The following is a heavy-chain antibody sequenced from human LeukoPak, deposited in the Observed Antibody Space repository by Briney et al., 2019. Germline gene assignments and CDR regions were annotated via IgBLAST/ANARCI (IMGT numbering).Heavy chain of an antibody. J-gene: IGHJ5*02. V-gene: IGHV4-38-2*02. CDR1: GYSISSGYY. CDR2: IYHSGST. Sequence: SETLSLTCTVSGYSISSGYYWGWIRQPPGKGLEWIGSIYHSGSTYYNPSLKSRVTISVDTSKNQFSLKLSSVTAADTAVYYCARAYCSGGSCVRWFDPWGQGTLVTVSS. D-gene: IGHD2-15*01. CDR3: ARAYCSGGSCVRWFDP.